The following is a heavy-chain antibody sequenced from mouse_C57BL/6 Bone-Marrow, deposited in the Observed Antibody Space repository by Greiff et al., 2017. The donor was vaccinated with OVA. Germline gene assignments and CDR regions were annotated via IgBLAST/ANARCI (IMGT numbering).Heavy chain of an antibody. Sequence: VHLVESGPGLVQPSQSLSITCTVSGFSLTSYGVHWVRQSPGKGLEWLGVIWSGGSTDYNAAFISRLGISKDNSKSQVFFKMNSLQADDTAIYYCARNRKNFLTGFDYWGQGTTLTVSS. V-gene: IGHV2-2*01. CDR1: GFSLTSYG. J-gene: IGHJ2*01. CDR3: ARNRKNFLTGFDY. D-gene: IGHD4-1*01. CDR2: IWSGGST.